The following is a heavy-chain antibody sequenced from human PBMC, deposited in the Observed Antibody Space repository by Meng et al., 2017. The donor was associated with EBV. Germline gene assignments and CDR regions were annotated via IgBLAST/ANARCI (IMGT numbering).Heavy chain of an antibody. V-gene: IGHV2-5*02. D-gene: IGHD6-13*01. CDR1: WFSLSTSGVG. CDR2: IYWDDDK. CDR3: AHRRDEYSSSWYGWFDP. Sequence: QIPLKESGPPLVKPTQTLTLTCTFSWFSLSTSGVGVGWIRQPPGKALEWLALIYWDDDKRYSPSLKSRLTITKDTSKNQVVLTMTNMDPVDTATYHCAHRRDEYSSSWYGWFDPWGQGTLVTVSS. J-gene: IGHJ5*02.